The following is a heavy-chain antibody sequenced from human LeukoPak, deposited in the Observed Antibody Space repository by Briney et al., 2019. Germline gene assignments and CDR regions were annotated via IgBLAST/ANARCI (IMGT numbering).Heavy chain of an antibody. Sequence: GGSLRLSCAASGLTFSSYAMSWVRQAPGKGLDWVSAISGSGGSTYYADSVKGRFTISRDNSKNTLYLQMNSLRAEDTAVYYCAKDLGYYYGSGSYLDYWGQGTLVTVSS. V-gene: IGHV3-23*01. D-gene: IGHD3-10*01. CDR1: GLTFSSYA. CDR3: AKDLGYYYGSGSYLDY. J-gene: IGHJ4*02. CDR2: ISGSGGST.